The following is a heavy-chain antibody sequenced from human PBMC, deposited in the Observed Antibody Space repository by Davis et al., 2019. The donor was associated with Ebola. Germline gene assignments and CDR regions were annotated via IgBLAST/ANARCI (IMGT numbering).Heavy chain of an antibody. CDR1: GFTFSSYA. Sequence: PGGSLRLSCSASGFTFSSYAMHWVRQAPGKGLEYVSAISSNGGSTYYADSVKGRFTISRDNSKNTLYLQMSSLRAEDTAVYYCVKAYGGNSGKDAFDIWGQGTMVTVSS. CDR2: ISSNGGST. D-gene: IGHD4-23*01. J-gene: IGHJ3*02. V-gene: IGHV3-64D*06. CDR3: VKAYGGNSGKDAFDI.